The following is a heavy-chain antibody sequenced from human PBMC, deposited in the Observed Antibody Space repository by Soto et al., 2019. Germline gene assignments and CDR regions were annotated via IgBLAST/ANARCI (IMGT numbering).Heavy chain of an antibody. Sequence: GSLRLSCAASGFTFTSYAMGWVRQAPGKGLEWVSVVSSGGSTYYADSVTGRFTVSRDNSKNTLSLQMNSLRAEDTAVYYCAKRRGAGGHFDYWGQGALVTVSS. J-gene: IGHJ4*02. CDR3: AKRRGAGGHFDY. V-gene: IGHV3-23*01. D-gene: IGHD2-15*01. CDR2: VSSGGST. CDR1: GFTFTSYA.